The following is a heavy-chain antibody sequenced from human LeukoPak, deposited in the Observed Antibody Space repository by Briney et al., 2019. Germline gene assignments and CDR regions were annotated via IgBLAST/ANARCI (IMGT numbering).Heavy chain of an antibody. J-gene: IGHJ6*02. CDR3: ASGKKSMVRGVIPPTSLGMDV. Sequence: GGSLRLSCAASGFTFSSYAMSWVRQAPGKGLEWVSAISGSGGSTYYADSVKGRFTVSRDNSKNTLYLQMNSLRAEDTAVYYCASGKKSMVRGVIPPTSLGMDVWGQGTTVTVSS. CDR1: GFTFSSYA. D-gene: IGHD3-10*01. V-gene: IGHV3-23*01. CDR2: ISGSGGST.